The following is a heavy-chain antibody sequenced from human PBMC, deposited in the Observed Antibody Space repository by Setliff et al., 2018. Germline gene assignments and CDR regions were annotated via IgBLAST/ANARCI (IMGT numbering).Heavy chain of an antibody. CDR3: ARDNTIVGATDY. J-gene: IGHJ4*02. V-gene: IGHV4-61*02. CDR1: GGSISSGSYY. D-gene: IGHD1-26*01. Sequence: PSETLSLTCAVSGGSISSGSYYWSWIRQPAGKGLEWVGRLHTSGSTNYNPSLKSRVIISVDTSKNQFSLKLSSVTAADTAVYFCARDNTIVGATDYWGQGTLVTVSS. CDR2: LHTSGST.